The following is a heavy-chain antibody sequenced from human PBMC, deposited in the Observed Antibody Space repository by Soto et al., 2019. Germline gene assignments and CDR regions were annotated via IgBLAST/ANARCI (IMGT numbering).Heavy chain of an antibody. CDR3: ARDAVYCSGGSCYESYYYGMDV. Sequence: TVSGGSISGGGYDWSWIRQHPGKGLEWIGYIYYSGSTYYNPSLKSRVTISVDTSKNQFSLKLSSVTAADTAVYYCARDAVYCSGGSCYESYYYGMDVWGQGTTVTVSS. CDR1: GGSISGGGYD. CDR2: IYYSGST. D-gene: IGHD2-15*01. V-gene: IGHV4-31*03. J-gene: IGHJ6*02.